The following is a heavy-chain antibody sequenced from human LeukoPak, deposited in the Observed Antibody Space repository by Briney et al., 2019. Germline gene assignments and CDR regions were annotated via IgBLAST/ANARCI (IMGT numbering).Heavy chain of an antibody. CDR3: ARDGVVRGVIIY. J-gene: IGHJ4*02. V-gene: IGHV1-2*02. CDR2: INPNSGGT. CDR1: GYTFTGDY. Sequence: GASVKVSCKASGYTFTGDYIHWVRQAPGQGLEWMGWINPNSGGTNYAQKFQGRVTMTRDTSINTAYMELSRLRSDDTAVYYCARDGVVRGVIIYWGQGTLVTVSS. D-gene: IGHD3-10*01.